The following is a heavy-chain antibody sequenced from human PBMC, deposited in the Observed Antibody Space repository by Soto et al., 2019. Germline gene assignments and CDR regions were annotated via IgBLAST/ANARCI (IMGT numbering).Heavy chain of an antibody. CDR2: ISSSSSSYT. CDR1: GFTFSDYY. D-gene: IGHD3-10*01. CDR3: AREVPPDGSGSYYGGWFDP. J-gene: IGHJ5*02. Sequence: LRLSCAASGFTFSDYYMSWIRQAPGKGLEWVSYISSSSSSYTNYADSVKGRFTISRDNAKNSLYLQMNSLRAEDTAVYYCAREVPPDGSGSYYGGWFDPWGQGTLVTVS. V-gene: IGHV3-11*05.